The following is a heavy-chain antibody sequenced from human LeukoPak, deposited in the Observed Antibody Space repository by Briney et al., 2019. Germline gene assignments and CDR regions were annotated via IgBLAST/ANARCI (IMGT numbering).Heavy chain of an antibody. CDR1: GYTFTGYY. J-gene: IGHJ5*02. D-gene: IGHD2-15*01. Sequence: ASVKVPCKASGYTFTGYYMHWVRQAPGQGLERMGWINPNSGGTNYAQKFQGRVTMTRDTSISTAYMELSRLRSDDTAVYYCARVVVAATDWFDPWGQGTLVTVSS. V-gene: IGHV1-2*02. CDR2: INPNSGGT. CDR3: ARVVVAATDWFDP.